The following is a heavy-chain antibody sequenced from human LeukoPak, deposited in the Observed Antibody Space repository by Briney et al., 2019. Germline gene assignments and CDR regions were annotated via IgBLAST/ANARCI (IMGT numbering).Heavy chain of an antibody. V-gene: IGHV3-21*04. D-gene: IGHD6-13*01. J-gene: IGHJ4*02. CDR2: ISSSSSYI. CDR3: ARGATGIAAPIDY. Sequence: GGSLRLSCAASGFTFSSYTMNWVRQAPGKGLEWVSSISSSSSYIYYADSVKSRFTISRDNAKNTLYLQMHSLRAEDTALYYCARGATGIAAPIDYWGQGTLVTVSS. CDR1: GFTFSSYT.